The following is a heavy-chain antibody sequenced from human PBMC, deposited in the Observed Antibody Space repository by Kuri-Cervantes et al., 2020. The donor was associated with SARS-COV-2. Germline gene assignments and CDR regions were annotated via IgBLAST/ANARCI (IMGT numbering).Heavy chain of an antibody. V-gene: IGHV4-30-4*08. CDR2: IFYSGSA. CDR1: GNSLSSGDYY. CDR3: ARIFYGDYVWS. Sequence: SETLSLTCTVSGNSLSSGDYYWTWVRQPPGKGLEWIGNIFYSGSASYNPSLKSRLTMSLDMSKSQFSLKLNSVTAADTAVYYCARIFYGDYVWSWGQGTLVTVSS. D-gene: IGHD4-17*01. J-gene: IGHJ5*02.